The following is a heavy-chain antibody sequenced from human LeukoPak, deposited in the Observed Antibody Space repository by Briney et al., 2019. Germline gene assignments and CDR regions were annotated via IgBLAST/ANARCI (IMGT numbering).Heavy chain of an antibody. CDR2: IHPNSGGT. CDR1: GYTFTNYA. D-gene: IGHD5-24*01. CDR3: ARVVVRDANNYKDY. V-gene: IGHV1-2*02. J-gene: IGHJ4*02. Sequence: ASVKVSCKASGYTFTNYAINWVRQAPGQGLEWMGWIHPNSGGTNYAQKFQGRVTMTRDTSISTAYLDLSRLRSDDTAVYYCARVVVRDANNYKDYWGQGTLVTVSS.